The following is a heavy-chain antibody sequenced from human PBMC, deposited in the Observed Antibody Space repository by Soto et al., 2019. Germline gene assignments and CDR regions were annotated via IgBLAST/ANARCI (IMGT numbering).Heavy chain of an antibody. CDR3: ARYCSSGNCYSNYAFDM. V-gene: IGHV3-53*01. CDR1: GFIVSSNY. J-gene: IGHJ3*02. Sequence: PGGSLRLSCAASGFIVSSNYMSWVRQAPGKGLEWVSIIYSSGDTYYGGSVKGRFTISRDNSKNTLYLQMNSLTNEDTAVYYCARYCSSGNCYSNYAFDMWGQATMVTASS. CDR2: IYSSGDT. D-gene: IGHD2-15*01.